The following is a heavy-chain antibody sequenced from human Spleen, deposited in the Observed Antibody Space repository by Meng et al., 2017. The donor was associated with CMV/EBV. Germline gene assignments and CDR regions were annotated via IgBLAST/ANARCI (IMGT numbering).Heavy chain of an antibody. V-gene: IGHV4-39*07. CDR3: ARLRGTHFEMDY. CDR2: IYYTGRT. CDR1: GGSISSSSYY. D-gene: IGHD1-26*01. J-gene: IGHJ4*02. Sequence: SETLSLTCTVSGGSISSSSYYWGWIRQPPGKGLEWIGRIYYTGRTEYNPSLRSRVTISVETSKNQFFLRLTSVTAADTAFYYCARLRGTHFEMDYWGQGMPVTVSS.